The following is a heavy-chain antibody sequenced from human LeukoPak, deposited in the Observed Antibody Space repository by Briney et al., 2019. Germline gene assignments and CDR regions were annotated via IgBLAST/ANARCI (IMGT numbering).Heavy chain of an antibody. Sequence: PSETLSLTCTVSGGSISSGSYYWSWIRQPAGKGLEWIGRIYTSGSTNYNPSLKSRVTISVDTSKNQFSLKLSSVTAADTAVYYCARHSNHYGSNYYFDYWGQGTLVTVSS. J-gene: IGHJ4*02. V-gene: IGHV4-61*02. CDR2: IYTSGST. CDR3: ARHSNHYGSNYYFDY. CDR1: GGSISSGSYY. D-gene: IGHD4-23*01.